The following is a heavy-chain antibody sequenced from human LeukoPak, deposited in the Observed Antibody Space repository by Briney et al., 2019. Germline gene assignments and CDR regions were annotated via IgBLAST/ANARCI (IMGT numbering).Heavy chain of an antibody. D-gene: IGHD5-12*01. V-gene: IGHV3-30*18. Sequence: GGSLRLSCAASGFTFSSYGMHWVRQAPGKGLEWVAVISYDGSNKYYADSVKGRFTISRDNSKNTLYLQMNSLRAEDTALYYCAKDSKGGIVATIFDYWGQGTLVTVSS. CDR2: ISYDGSNK. CDR3: AKDSKGGIVATIFDY. J-gene: IGHJ4*02. CDR1: GFTFSSYG.